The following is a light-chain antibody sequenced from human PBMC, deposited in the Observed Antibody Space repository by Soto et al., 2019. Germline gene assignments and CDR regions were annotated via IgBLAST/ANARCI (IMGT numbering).Light chain of an antibody. Sequence: EIVLTQSPGTLSLSPGERATLSCRASQSVSSSQLAWYQQKPGQAPRLLIYGASSRATGIPDRFSGGGSGADFTLTISRLEPEDFAVYYCQHYGNSPLFTFDQGTKLEIK. J-gene: IGKJ2*01. CDR3: QHYGNSPLFT. CDR1: QSVSSSQ. CDR2: GAS. V-gene: IGKV3-20*01.